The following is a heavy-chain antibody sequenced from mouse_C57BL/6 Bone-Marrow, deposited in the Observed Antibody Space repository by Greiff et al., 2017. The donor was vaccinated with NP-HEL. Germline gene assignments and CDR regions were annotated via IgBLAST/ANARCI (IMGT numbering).Heavy chain of an antibody. CDR3: ANDGNYDQDFDY. CDR1: GYSFTDYN. V-gene: IGHV1-39*01. D-gene: IGHD2-1*01. CDR2: INPNYGTT. J-gene: IGHJ2*01. Sequence: VQLQQSGPELVKPGASVKISCKASGYSFTDYNMNWVKQSNGKSLEWIGVINPNYGTTSYNQKFKGKATLTVDQSSSTAYMQLNILTSEDSAVDYYANDGNYDQDFDYWGQGTTLTVSS.